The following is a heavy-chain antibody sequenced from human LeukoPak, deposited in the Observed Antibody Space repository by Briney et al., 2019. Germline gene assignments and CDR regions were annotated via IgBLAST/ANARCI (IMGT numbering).Heavy chain of an antibody. Sequence: GASVKVSCKASGHTFTVYYMFWVRQAPGQGLEWMGWINPNSGGTNYAPKFQGRVTMTRDTSISTAYMELSGLTSDDTAVYFCATYYSDTSARDWGQGTLVTVSS. CDR1: GHTFTVYY. D-gene: IGHD3-22*01. CDR3: ATYYSDTSARD. J-gene: IGHJ4*02. V-gene: IGHV1-2*02. CDR2: INPNSGGT.